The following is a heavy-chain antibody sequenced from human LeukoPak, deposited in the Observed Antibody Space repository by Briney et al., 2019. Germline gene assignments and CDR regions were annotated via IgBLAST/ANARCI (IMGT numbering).Heavy chain of an antibody. V-gene: IGHV3-66*02. D-gene: IGHD3-10*01. CDR2: IYSGGTT. CDR1: GFTVSSNY. CDR3: VKFRGIQHYNYHMDV. Sequence: GGSLRLSCAASGFTVSSNYMTWVRQAPGKGLEWVSVIYSGGTTYSADSVKGRFTMSRDNSKNTLYLQMNSLRAEDTAVYYCVKFRGIQHYNYHMDVWGKGTTVTVSS. J-gene: IGHJ6*03.